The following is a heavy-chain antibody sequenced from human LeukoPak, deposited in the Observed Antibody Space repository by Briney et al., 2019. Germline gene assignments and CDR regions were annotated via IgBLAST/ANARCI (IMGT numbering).Heavy chain of an antibody. CDR1: GGSFSGYY. CDR3: ARGGYCGNTRCGGLDS. Sequence: PSETLSLTCAVYGGSFSGYYWSWIRQPPGKGLEWIGEINHSGSTNYNPSLKSRVTISVDTSKNQFSLKQTSATAADTAVYYCARGGYCGNTRCGGLDSWGQGTLVTVSS. D-gene: IGHD2-2*01. J-gene: IGHJ4*02. CDR2: INHSGST. V-gene: IGHV4-34*01.